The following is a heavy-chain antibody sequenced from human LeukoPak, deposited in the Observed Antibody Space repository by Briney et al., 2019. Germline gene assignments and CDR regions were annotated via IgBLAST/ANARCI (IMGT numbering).Heavy chain of an antibody. CDR2: ISGSGGST. CDR3: AKDEAPSYGSGTLLVGGY. CDR1: GFTFSSYG. V-gene: IGHV3-23*01. J-gene: IGHJ4*02. D-gene: IGHD3-10*01. Sequence: PGGSLRLSCAASGFTFSSYGMSWVRQAPGKGLEWVSAISGSGGSTYYADSVKGRFTISRDNSKNTLYLQMNSLRAEDTAVYYCAKDEAPSYGSGTLLVGGYWGQGTLVTVSS.